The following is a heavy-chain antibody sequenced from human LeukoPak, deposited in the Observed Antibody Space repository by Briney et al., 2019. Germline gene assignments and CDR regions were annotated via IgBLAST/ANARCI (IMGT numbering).Heavy chain of an antibody. CDR1: GFSLSTRGVG. J-gene: IGHJ4*02. D-gene: IGHD5-18*01. CDR2: IYWDDDK. CDR3: AHRPDGIPLWLGYFDY. V-gene: IGHV2-5*02. Sequence: SGPTLVKPTKTLTLTCTFSGFSLSTRGVGVGWIRQPPGKALEWLALIYWDDDKLYSPSLKIRLTITKDTSKNQVVLTMTNVDPVDTATYYCAHRPDGIPLWLGYFDYWVQGTLVTVSS.